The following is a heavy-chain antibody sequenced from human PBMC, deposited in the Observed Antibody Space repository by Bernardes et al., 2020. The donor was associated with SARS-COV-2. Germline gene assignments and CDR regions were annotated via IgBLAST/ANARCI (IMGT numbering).Heavy chain of an antibody. CDR1: GGSISSGGYY. CDR3: ARVSRDSSSYYYMDV. J-gene: IGHJ6*03. CDR2: IYYSGST. Sequence: SETLSLTCTVSGGSISSGGYYWIWIRQHPGKGLEWIGYIYYSGSTYYNPSLKSLVTISVDTSKNQFSLKLSSVTAADTAVYYCARVSRDSSSYYYMDVWGKGTTVTVSS. V-gene: IGHV4-31*01. D-gene: IGHD6-13*01.